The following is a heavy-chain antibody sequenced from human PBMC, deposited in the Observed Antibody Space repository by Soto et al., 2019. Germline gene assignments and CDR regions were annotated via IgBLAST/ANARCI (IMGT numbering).Heavy chain of an antibody. CDR3: ARANDYGDHGFDY. CDR1: GFTFSSYE. CDR2: ISSSGSTI. Sequence: GGSLRLSCAASGFTFSSYEMNWVRQAPGKGLEWVSYISSSGSTIYYADSVKGRFTISRDNAKNSLYLQMNSLRAEDTAVYYCARANDYGDHGFDYWGQGTLVTVSS. D-gene: IGHD4-17*01. V-gene: IGHV3-48*03. J-gene: IGHJ4*02.